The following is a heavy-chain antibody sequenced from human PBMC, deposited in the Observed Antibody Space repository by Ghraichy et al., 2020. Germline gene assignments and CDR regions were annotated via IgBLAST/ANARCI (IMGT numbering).Heavy chain of an antibody. Sequence: LSLTCAASGFTFSSYEMNWVRQAPGKGLEWVSYISSSGGSKYYADSVKDRFTISRDNAKNSLYLQMNSLRAEDTAVYYCARSGFGGGGALWGQGTLVTVSS. CDR2: ISSSGGSK. J-gene: IGHJ4*02. CDR3: ARSGFGGGGAL. V-gene: IGHV3-48*03. D-gene: IGHD3-16*01. CDR1: GFTFSSYE.